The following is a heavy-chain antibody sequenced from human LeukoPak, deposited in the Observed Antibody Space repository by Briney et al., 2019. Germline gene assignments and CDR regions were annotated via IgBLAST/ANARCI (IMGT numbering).Heavy chain of an antibody. CDR2: IPYDGSLK. CDR3: VRDRGYCSGGTCYALWDY. J-gene: IGHJ4*02. Sequence: GGSLRLSCAASGFIFSNYGMHWVRQAPGKGLEWVAVIPYDGSLKYYTDSVKGRFTISRDNAKNSLYLQMNSLRAEDTAMYYCVRDRGYCSGGTCYALWDYWGQGTLVTVSS. D-gene: IGHD2-15*01. CDR1: GFIFSNYG. V-gene: IGHV3-30*03.